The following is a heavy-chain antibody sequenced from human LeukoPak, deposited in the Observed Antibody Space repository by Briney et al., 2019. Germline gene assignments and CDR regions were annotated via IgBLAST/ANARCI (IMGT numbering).Heavy chain of an antibody. CDR1: GYTFTGYY. Sequence: ASVKVSCKASGYTFTGYYMHWVRQAPGEGLECVGRINPNSGVTNYVQKFQGRVTMRRDTPLRTAYMELRRLRSDDTAVYYFVSAPGGLPDYTDPLDYGNQETLVTVSS. CDR2: INPNSGVT. J-gene: IGHJ4*02. V-gene: IGHV1-2*06. D-gene: IGHD4-11*01. CDR3: VSAPGGLPDYTDPLDY.